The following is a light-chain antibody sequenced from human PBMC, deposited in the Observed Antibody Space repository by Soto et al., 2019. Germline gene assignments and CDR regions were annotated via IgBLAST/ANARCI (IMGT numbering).Light chain of an antibody. CDR2: GNK. Sequence: QSVLTQPPSASGTPGQRVTFSCSGSSSNIGGNTVSWFQHLPRTAPKLLIYGNKNRPSGVPDRFSGSKSGTSASLAVTGLQAVDEADYYCQSFDSSLGRWIFGGGTKLTVL. CDR3: QSFDSSLGRWI. J-gene: IGLJ2*01. CDR1: SSNIGGNT. V-gene: IGLV1-40*01.